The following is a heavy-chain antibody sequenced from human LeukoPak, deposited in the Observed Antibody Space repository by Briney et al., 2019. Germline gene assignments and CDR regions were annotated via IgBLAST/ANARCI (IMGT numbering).Heavy chain of an antibody. CDR3: AKTDDGDIVVVPAAILWYYGMDV. CDR1: GFTFSSYA. Sequence: PGGSLRLSCAASGFTFSSYAMSWVRQAPGKGLEWVSAISGSGCSTYYADSVKGRFTISRDNSKNTLYLQMNSLRAEDTAVYYCAKTDDGDIVVVPAAILWYYGMDVWGQGTTVTVSS. CDR2: ISGSGCST. V-gene: IGHV3-23*01. D-gene: IGHD2-2*01. J-gene: IGHJ6*02.